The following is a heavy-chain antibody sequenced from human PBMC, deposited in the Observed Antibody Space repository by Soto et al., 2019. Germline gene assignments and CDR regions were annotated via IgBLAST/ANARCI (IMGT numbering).Heavy chain of an antibody. V-gene: IGHV4-31*03. D-gene: IGHD3-10*01. CDR2: IYYSGST. Sequence: LSLTCTVSGGSISSGGYYWSWIRQHPGQGLEWIGYIYYSGSTYYNPSLKSRVTISVDTSKNQFSLKLSSVTAADTAVYYCARDLYYYGSGSFEGMDVWGQGTTVTVSS. CDR3: ARDLYYYGSGSFEGMDV. CDR1: GGSISSGGYY. J-gene: IGHJ6*02.